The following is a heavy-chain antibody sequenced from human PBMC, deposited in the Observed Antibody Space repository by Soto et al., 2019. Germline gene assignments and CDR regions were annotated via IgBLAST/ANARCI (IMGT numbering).Heavy chain of an antibody. V-gene: IGHV4-30-2*01. Sequence: NPSETLSLTCAVSGGSISSGGYSWSWIRQPPGKGLGWIGYLYHSGSTYYNPSLKSRVTISVDRSTNQFSLKLSSVTAADTAVYYCARAPARYYYDSSGYYYGDYFDYWGQGTLVTVSS. CDR2: LYHSGST. D-gene: IGHD3-22*01. CDR3: ARAPARYYYDSSGYYYGDYFDY. J-gene: IGHJ4*02. CDR1: GGSISSGGYS.